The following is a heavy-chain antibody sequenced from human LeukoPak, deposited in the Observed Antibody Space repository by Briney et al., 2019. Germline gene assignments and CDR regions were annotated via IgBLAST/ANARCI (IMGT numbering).Heavy chain of an antibody. CDR2: IIPILGIA. V-gene: IGHV1-69*04. J-gene: IGHJ4*02. D-gene: IGHD5-24*01. CDR1: GGTFSSYA. Sequence: SVTVSCKASGGTFSSYAISWVRQAPGQGLEWMGRIIPILGIANYAQKFQGRVTITADKSTSTAYMELSSLRSEDTAVYYCARVPPGGGYKAELLDYWGQGTLVTVSS. CDR3: ARVPPGGGYKAELLDY.